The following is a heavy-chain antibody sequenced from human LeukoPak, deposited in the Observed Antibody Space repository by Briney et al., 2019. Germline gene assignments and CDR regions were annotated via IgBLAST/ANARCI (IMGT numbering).Heavy chain of an antibody. CDR2: IYYTGST. V-gene: IGHV4-59*11. CDR3: ARLASGSYGPLTPFDY. CDR1: RGSTTSHY. D-gene: IGHD1-26*01. Sequence: SETLSLTCTVSRGSTTSHYRSWIRQPPGKGLEWTGYIYYTGSTNYNPSLKSRVTISVDTSKTQLSLKLTSVTTADTAVYYCARLASGSYGPLTPFDYWGQGTLVTVSS. J-gene: IGHJ4*02.